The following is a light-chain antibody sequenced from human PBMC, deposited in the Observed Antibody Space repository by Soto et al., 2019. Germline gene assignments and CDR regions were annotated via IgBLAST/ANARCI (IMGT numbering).Light chain of an antibody. V-gene: IGKV3D-20*02. Sequence: IVLTSSQGTLSFSPGEASNLSFRASHSLSDSYLAWYHPRPGQAPRLVIYGASRRATGIPAMFSGSGSGTDFTLTISSLEPEDFAVYYCKQRSNWRKCGQGNKGDIK. J-gene: IGKJ1*01. CDR2: GAS. CDR3: KQRSNWRK. CDR1: HSLSDSY.